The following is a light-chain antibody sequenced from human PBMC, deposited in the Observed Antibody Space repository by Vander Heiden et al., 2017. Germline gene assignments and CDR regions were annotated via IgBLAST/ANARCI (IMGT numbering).Light chain of an antibody. CDR2: VAS. J-gene: IGKJ2*01. CDR1: QSISSY. Sequence: IQMPQSPSSLSASVGDRDTITCRASQSISSYLNWYQQKPGRVPELLIYVASSLQSGVPSKFSGSGSGTDFTLTISSLQPEDFATYYCQQSYDTPYTFGQGTKLEIK. CDR3: QQSYDTPYT. V-gene: IGKV1-39*01.